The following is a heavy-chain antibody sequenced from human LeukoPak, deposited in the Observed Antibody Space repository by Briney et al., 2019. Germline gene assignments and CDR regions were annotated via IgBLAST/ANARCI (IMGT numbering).Heavy chain of an antibody. CDR2: MNPNSGNT. CDR1: GYTFTSYD. D-gene: IGHD6-6*01. V-gene: IGHV1-8*01. J-gene: IGHJ4*02. CDR3: ARGLYSSSQLDY. Sequence: ASVKVSCKASGYTFTSYDINRVRQATGQGLEWMGWMNPNSGNTGCAQKFQGRVAMTWNTSISTAYMELSSLRSEDSAVYYCARGLYSSSQLDYWGQGTLVTVSS.